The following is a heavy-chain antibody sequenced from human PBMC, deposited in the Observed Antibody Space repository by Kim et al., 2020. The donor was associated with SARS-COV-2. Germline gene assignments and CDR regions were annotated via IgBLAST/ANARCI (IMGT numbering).Heavy chain of an antibody. V-gene: IGHV3-9*01. J-gene: IGHJ4*02. Sequence: GGSLRLSCAASGFTFGDYAMHWVRQAPGKGLEWVSGISWNSGSIGYADSVKGRFTISRDNAKNSLYLQMNSLRAEDTALYYCAKEGGYSYGWWYFDYWGQGTLVTVSS. CDR1: GFTFGDYA. D-gene: IGHD5-18*01. CDR2: ISWNSGSI. CDR3: AKEGGYSYGWWYFDY.